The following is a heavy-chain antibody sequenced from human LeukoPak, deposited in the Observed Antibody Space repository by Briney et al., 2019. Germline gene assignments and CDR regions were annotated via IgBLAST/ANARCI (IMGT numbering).Heavy chain of an antibody. V-gene: IGHV1-69*04. CDR1: GGIFSSYA. CDR3: ARGKDYGGSNYYYYYGMDV. D-gene: IGHD4-23*01. CDR2: IIPILGIA. J-gene: IGHJ6*02. Sequence: SVKVSCKASGGIFSSYAISWVRQAPGQGLEWMGRIIPILGIANYAQKFQGRVTITADKSTSTAYMELSSLRSEDTAVYYCARGKDYGGSNYYYYYGMDVWGQGTTVTVSS.